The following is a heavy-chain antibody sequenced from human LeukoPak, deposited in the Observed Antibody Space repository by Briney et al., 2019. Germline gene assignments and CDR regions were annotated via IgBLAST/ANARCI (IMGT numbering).Heavy chain of an antibody. J-gene: IGHJ4*02. V-gene: IGHV3-7*01. D-gene: IGHD3-10*01. Sequence: PGGSLRLSCAASGFTFSNAWMSWVRQAPGKGLEWVANIKQDGSEKYYVDSVKGRFTISRDNAKNSLYLQMNSLRAEDTAVYYCGGSGPGSSLFDYWGQGTLVTVSS. CDR2: IKQDGSEK. CDR1: GFTFSNAW. CDR3: GGSGPGSSLFDY.